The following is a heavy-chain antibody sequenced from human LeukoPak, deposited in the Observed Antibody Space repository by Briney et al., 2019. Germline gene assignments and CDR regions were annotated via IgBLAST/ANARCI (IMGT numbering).Heavy chain of an antibody. D-gene: IGHD5-24*01. CDR3: ARHEEEDGYNPKTFDC. Sequence: SETLSLTCTVSGGSIGSSNYFWGWIRQTPGMGLEWIGSIYYSGTIYYNPSLKSRVTISVDTSKNQFSLRLRSVTAADTAVYYWARHEEEDGYNPKTFDCWGQGTLVTVSS. CDR2: IYYSGTI. V-gene: IGHV4-39*01. CDR1: GGSIGSSNYF. J-gene: IGHJ4*02.